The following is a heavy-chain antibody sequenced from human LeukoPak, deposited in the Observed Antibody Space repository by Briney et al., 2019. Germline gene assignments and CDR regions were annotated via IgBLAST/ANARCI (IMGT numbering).Heavy chain of an antibody. Sequence: GGSLRLSCAASGFTFSAFAMHWARQAPGKGLERVAAISYDASNKYYAVSVRGRFTISRDNSRNTLFLQMNSLRADDTAGYYCARGTTDIVAEISDAFDIWGQGTVVTVSS. D-gene: IGHD5-12*01. CDR2: ISYDASNK. CDR3: ARGTTDIVAEISDAFDI. CDR1: GFTFSAFA. V-gene: IGHV3-30-3*01. J-gene: IGHJ3*02.